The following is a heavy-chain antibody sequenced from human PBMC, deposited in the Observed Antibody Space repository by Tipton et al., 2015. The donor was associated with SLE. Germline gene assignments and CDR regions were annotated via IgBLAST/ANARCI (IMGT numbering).Heavy chain of an antibody. Sequence: TLSLTCVVYGGSFNDYLWSWIRQPPGKGLEWIGQITHSGITNYYPSLKSRVTISVDMSKNQVSLKLNSVTAADTAVYYCARDLAIFGVVPFNYMDIWGKGTTVTVSS. CDR1: GGSFNDYL. J-gene: IGHJ6*03. CDR3: ARDLAIFGVVPFNYMDI. D-gene: IGHD3-3*01. V-gene: IGHV4-34*01. CDR2: ITHSGIT.